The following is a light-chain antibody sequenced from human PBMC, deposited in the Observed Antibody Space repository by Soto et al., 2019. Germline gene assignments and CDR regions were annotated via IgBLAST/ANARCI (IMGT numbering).Light chain of an antibody. CDR2: DAS. J-gene: IGKJ2*01. CDR3: QQYNDWPPYT. V-gene: IGKV3-15*01. Sequence: ETVMTQSPATLSVSPGERATLSCRASQSVYSNLAWYQQKPGQAPRLLISDASTRATGIPARFSGSGSGTEFSLTISSLRSEDFAVYYCQQYNDWPPYTFGQGTKLVIK. CDR1: QSVYSN.